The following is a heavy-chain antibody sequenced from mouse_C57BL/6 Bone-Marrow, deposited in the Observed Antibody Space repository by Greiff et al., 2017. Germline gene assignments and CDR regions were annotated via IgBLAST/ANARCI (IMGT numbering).Heavy chain of an antibody. CDR3: ARRPSNWPSAMDY. CDR1: GYPFTSYW. V-gene: IGHV1-55*01. J-gene: IGHJ4*01. D-gene: IGHD4-1*01. CDR2: IFPGSGST. Sequence: QVQLQQPGAELVKPGASVKMSCKASGYPFTSYWITWVKQRPGQGLEWIGDIFPGSGSTTYNEKFKSKATLAVDTSTSTAYMQLSSLTSEDSAVYYCARRPSNWPSAMDYWGQGTSVTVSS.